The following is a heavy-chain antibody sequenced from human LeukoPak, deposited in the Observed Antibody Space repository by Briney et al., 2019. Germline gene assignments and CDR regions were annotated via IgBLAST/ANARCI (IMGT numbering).Heavy chain of an antibody. J-gene: IGHJ4*02. V-gene: IGHV4-30-2*01. CDR3: AALYSSGWYYFDY. CDR2: IYHSGST. Sequence: SQTLSLTCTVSGGSISRGGYSWSWIRQPPGKGLEWIGYIYHSGSTYYNPSLKSRVTISVDRSKNQFSLKLSSVTAADTAVYYCAALYSSGWYYFDYWGQGTLVTVSS. D-gene: IGHD6-19*01. CDR1: GGSISRGGYS.